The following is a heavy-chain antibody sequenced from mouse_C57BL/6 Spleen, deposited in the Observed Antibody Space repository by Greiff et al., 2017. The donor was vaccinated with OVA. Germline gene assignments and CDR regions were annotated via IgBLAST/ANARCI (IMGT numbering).Heavy chain of an antibody. D-gene: IGHD1-1*01. J-gene: IGHJ2*01. CDR3: SSTVAYYFDD. V-gene: IGHV1-26*01. CDR1: GYTFTDYY. CDR2: INPNNGGT. Sequence: VQLKQSGPELVKPGASVKISCKASGYTFTDYYMNWVKQSHGKSLEWIGDINPNNGGTSYNQKFKGKATLTVDKSSSTAYMELRSLTSEDSAVYYCSSTVAYYFDDWGQGTTLTVSS.